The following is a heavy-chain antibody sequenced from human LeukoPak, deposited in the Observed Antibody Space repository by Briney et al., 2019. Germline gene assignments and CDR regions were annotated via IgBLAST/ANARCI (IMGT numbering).Heavy chain of an antibody. CDR3: ARDHWDIVVVPAAGRTSGWFDP. J-gene: IGHJ5*02. CDR1: GGSFSGYY. D-gene: IGHD2-2*01. V-gene: IGHV4-34*01. Sequence: PSETLSLTCAVYGGSFSGYYWSWIRQPPGKGLEWIGEINHSGSTNYNPSLKSRVTISVDTSKNQFSLKLSSVTAADTAVYYCARDHWDIVVVPAAGRTSGWFDPWGQGTLVTVSS. CDR2: INHSGST.